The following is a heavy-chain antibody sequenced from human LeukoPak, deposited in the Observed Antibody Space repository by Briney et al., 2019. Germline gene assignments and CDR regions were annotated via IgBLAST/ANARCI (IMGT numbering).Heavy chain of an antibody. J-gene: IGHJ4*02. V-gene: IGHV3-33*06. CDR2: IWSDGTNS. CDR3: AKDAQRGFDYSNSLDK. Sequence: TGRSLRLSCATSGFTFTHYGMHWVRQAPGKGLEWVAVIWSDGTNSYYGDPVKGRFTISRDNFQRTVYLQMNSLRAEDTAVYYCAKDAQRGFDYSNSLDKWSQGTLVTVSS. D-gene: IGHD4-11*01. CDR1: GFTFTHYG.